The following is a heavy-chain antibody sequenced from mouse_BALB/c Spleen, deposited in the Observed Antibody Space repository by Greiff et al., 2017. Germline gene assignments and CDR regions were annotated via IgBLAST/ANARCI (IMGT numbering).Heavy chain of an antibody. J-gene: IGHJ2*01. V-gene: IGHV1S29*02. CDR2: IYPYNGGN. Sequence: EVQLQESGPELVKPGASVKISCKASGYTFTDYNMHWVKQSQGKSLEWIGYIYPYNGGNGYNQKFKSKVTLTVDNSYSNAYMELRSLTSEDSAVYACARVGYYEGCPYFDYWGQGTTLTVSS. D-gene: IGHD2-3*01. CDR3: ARVGYYEGCPYFDY. CDR1: GYTFTDYN.